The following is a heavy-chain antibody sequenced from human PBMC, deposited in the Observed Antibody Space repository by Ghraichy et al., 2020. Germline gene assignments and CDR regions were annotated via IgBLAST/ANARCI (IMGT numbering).Heavy chain of an antibody. CDR3: FSQTVTSLTNVPY. J-gene: IGHJ4*02. D-gene: IGHD2-21*02. V-gene: IGHV3-23*01. CDR2: VSYSGDTT. Sequence: GGSLRLTCVASGFSFSDYAMTWVRQAPGKGLELVSTVSYSGDTTYYADSVKGRFTVSRDNSKSTLWLQMNSLRVEDTAVYYCFSQTVTSLTNVPYWGQGTLVAVSS. CDR1: GFSFSDYA.